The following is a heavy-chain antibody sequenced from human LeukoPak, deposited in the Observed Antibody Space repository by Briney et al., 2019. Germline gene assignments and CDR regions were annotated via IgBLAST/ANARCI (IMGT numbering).Heavy chain of an antibody. D-gene: IGHD3-9*01. CDR1: GASVSSGSYS. CDR2: MFYRGSS. J-gene: IGHJ4*02. V-gene: IGHV4-61*01. Sequence: SETLSLTCTVSGASVSSGSYSWNWIRQPPGKGLEWIGYMFYRGSSNYNPSLKSRATISVDSSKNQFSLNLSSVTAADTAVYYCARFHISTGSFAFWGQGTVVTVSS. CDR3: ARFHISTGSFAF.